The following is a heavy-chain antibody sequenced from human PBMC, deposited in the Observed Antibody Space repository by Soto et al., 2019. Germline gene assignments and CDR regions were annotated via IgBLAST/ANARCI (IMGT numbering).Heavy chain of an antibody. CDR2: ISYDGSSK. V-gene: IGHV3-30-3*01. CDR3: ARRNSDYSIVWSDAFDI. J-gene: IGHJ3*02. D-gene: IGHD6-19*01. CDR1: GFTFSSYA. Sequence: QVQLVESGGGVVQPGRSLRLSCAASGFTFSSYAMHWVRQAPGKGPEWVAVISYDGSSKTYADSVKGQFTISRDNSKHSLFLQMNNLRPEDTAVYYCARRNSDYSIVWSDAFDIWGQGTMVTVSS.